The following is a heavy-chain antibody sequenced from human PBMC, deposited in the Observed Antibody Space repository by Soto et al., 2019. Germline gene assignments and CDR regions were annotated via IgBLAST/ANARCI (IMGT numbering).Heavy chain of an antibody. Sequence: GASVKVSCKASGGTFSSYAISWVRQAPGQGLEWMGGIIPIFGTANYAQKFQGRVTITADESTSTAYMELSSLRSEDTAVYYCARALPTEKAVRSSGWYSWGQGTLVTVSS. CDR2: IIPIFGTA. V-gene: IGHV1-69*13. J-gene: IGHJ4*02. CDR1: GGTFSSYA. D-gene: IGHD6-19*01. CDR3: ARALPTEKAVRSSGWYS.